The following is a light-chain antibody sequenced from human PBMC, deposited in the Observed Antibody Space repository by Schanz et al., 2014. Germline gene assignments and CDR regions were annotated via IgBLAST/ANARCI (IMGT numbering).Light chain of an antibody. CDR1: SSDVGGYKY. J-gene: IGLJ2*01. V-gene: IGLV2-8*01. CDR3: QSYDTSVSGRI. Sequence: QSALTQPPSASGSPGQSVTISCTGTSSDVGGYKYVSWYQQHPGKAPKILIYEVSKRPSGVPDRFSGSKSGTSASLAVTGLQTEDEAHYYCQSYDTSVSGRIFGGGTKLTVL. CDR2: EVS.